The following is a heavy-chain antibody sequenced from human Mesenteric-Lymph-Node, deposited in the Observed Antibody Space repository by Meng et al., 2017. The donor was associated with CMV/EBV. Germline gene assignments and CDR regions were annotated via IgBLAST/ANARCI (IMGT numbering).Heavy chain of an antibody. J-gene: IGHJ6*02. D-gene: IGHD3-22*01. CDR1: FSGYG. Sequence: FSGYGMHWVRPAPGKGLEWVSSITASDATPYYAASVGGRFTISRDNSKNTLYLQMNSLRAEDTAVYHCAKDALPRPDGSGYLGCLDVWGHGTTVTVSS. CDR2: ITASDATP. CDR3: AKDALPRPDGSGYLGCLDV. V-gene: IGHV3-23*01.